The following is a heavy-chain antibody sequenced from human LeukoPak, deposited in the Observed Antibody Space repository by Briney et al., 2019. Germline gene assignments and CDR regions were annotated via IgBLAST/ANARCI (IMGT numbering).Heavy chain of an antibody. CDR3: ARELAPGAAAGLDY. V-gene: IGHV3-33*08. J-gene: IGHJ4*02. Sequence: TGGSLRLSCAASGFTFSSYGMHWVRQAPGKGLEWVAVIWYDGSNKYYADSVKGRFTISRDNSKNTLYLQMNSLRAEDTAVYYCARELAPGAAAGLDYWGQGTLVTVSS. CDR2: IWYDGSNK. CDR1: GFTFSSYG. D-gene: IGHD6-13*01.